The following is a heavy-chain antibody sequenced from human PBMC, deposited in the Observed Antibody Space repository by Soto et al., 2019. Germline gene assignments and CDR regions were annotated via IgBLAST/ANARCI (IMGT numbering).Heavy chain of an antibody. J-gene: IGHJ4*02. Sequence: EVQLVESGGGLVKPGGSLRLSCAASGFTFSSYSMNWVRQAPGKGLEWVSSISSSSGSTYYADSVKGRFTISRDNSKNTLYLQMDSLRVEDTAVYYCAKRVTSMIKGGFDQWGQGTLVSVSS. CDR1: GFTFSSYS. D-gene: IGHD3-16*01. CDR2: ISSSSGST. V-gene: IGHV3-23*04. CDR3: AKRVTSMIKGGFDQ.